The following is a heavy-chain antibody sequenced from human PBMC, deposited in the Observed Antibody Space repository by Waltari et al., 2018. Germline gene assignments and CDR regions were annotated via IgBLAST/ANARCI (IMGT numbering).Heavy chain of an antibody. CDR1: GFTFSSYW. CDR2: IKQDGSQT. Sequence: EVQVVESGGGLVQPGGSLRLSCAASGFTFSSYWRSWVRQAPGKGLEWLAKIKQDGSQTYYVDSVKGRFTISRDNAKNSLFLQMNSLRADDTAVYYCARLGYCSSANCFYGMDVWGQGTTVTVSS. V-gene: IGHV3-7*01. CDR3: ARLGYCSSANCFYGMDV. D-gene: IGHD2-2*01. J-gene: IGHJ6*02.